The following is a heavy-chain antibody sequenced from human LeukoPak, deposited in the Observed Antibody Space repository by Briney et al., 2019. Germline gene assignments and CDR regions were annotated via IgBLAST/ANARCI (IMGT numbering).Heavy chain of an antibody. Sequence: ASVKVSCKASGYTLTKYGISWVRQAPGQGPEWMGWISGYNGSTNYAQKFQGRVTMTTDTSTSTAYMELRDLKSDDTAVYYCGRDYYYGTSAPYNFGIDVWGQGTTVTVSS. CDR1: GYTLTKYG. V-gene: IGHV1-18*04. J-gene: IGHJ6*02. CDR2: ISGYNGST. CDR3: GRDYYYGTSAPYNFGIDV. D-gene: IGHD3-10*01.